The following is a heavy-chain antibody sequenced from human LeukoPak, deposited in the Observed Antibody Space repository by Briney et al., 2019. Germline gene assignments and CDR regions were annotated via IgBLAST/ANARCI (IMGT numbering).Heavy chain of an antibody. D-gene: IGHD3-10*01. Sequence: GGSLRLSCAASGSTFSRNAMSWVRQAPGKGLEWVSALSGSSSSTYYADSVKGRFTMSRDNSKNTLYLQMNSLRAEDTAVYYCAKESSRSGIFDYWGQGTLVTVSS. V-gene: IGHV3-23*01. J-gene: IGHJ4*02. CDR3: AKESSRSGIFDY. CDR1: GSTFSRNA. CDR2: LSGSSSST.